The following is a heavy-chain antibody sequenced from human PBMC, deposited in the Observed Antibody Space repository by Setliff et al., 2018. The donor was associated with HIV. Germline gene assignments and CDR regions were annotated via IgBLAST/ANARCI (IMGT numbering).Heavy chain of an antibody. CDR3: ARLDDSGSYYENAFDI. V-gene: IGHV4-59*11. Sequence: SETLSLTCTVSGGSISNRYWSWIRQPPGKELEWVGSISYSGNTHYNLSLKSRVTISIDTSKNKFSLNFYSLTAADTAVYYCARLDDSGSYYENAFDIWGQGTRVTVSS. CDR2: ISYSGNT. J-gene: IGHJ3*02. CDR1: GGSISNRY. D-gene: IGHD1-26*01.